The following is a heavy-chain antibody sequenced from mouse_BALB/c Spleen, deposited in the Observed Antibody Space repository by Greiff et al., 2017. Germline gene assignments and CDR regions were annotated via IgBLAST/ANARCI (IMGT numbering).Heavy chain of an antibody. CDR3: TREGNFGWD. Sequence: QVQLQQPGAELVRPGASVKLSCKASGYTFTSYWINWVKQRPGQGLEWIGNIYPSDSYTNYNQKFKDKATLTVDKSSSTAYMQLSSPTSEDSAVYYCTREGNFGWDWGQGTLVTVSA. J-gene: IGHJ3*01. CDR1: GYTFTSYW. CDR2: IYPSDSYT. V-gene: IGHV1-69*02. D-gene: IGHD3-3*01.